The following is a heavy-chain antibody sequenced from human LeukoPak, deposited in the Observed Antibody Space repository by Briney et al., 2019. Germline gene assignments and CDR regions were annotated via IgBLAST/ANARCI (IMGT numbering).Heavy chain of an antibody. CDR3: ANLHYVSSGSNFDY. CDR2: IHYSGTT. CDR1: ADSISSRY. Sequence: SETLSLTCTVSADSISSRYCSWIRQPPGKGLEWIGYIHYSGTTNYNPSLKSRVTISVDTSKKQFSLKLKSVTAADTAVYYGANLHYVSSGSNFDYWGQGTLVTVSS. D-gene: IGHD3-22*01. V-gene: IGHV4-59*11. J-gene: IGHJ4*02.